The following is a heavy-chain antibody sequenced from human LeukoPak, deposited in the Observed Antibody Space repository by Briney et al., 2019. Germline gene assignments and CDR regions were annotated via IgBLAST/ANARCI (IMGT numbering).Heavy chain of an antibody. J-gene: IGHJ4*02. CDR2: INPKSGDT. D-gene: IGHD3-22*01. V-gene: IGHV1-2*02. CDR1: GYTSTDYY. CDR3: AGFYYDTSGTFYFDH. Sequence: ASVKVSCKASGYTSTDYYMHWVRQAPRQGLEWMGWINPKSGDTDYAQKFRGRVTMTRDTSISTVYMEMSRLSSDDTAVFFCAGFYYDTSGTFYFDHWGQGTLVTVSS.